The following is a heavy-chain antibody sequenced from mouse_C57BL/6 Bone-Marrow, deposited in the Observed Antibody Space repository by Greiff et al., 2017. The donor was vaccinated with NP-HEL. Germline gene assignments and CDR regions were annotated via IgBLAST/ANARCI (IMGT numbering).Heavy chain of an antibody. CDR2: IRLKSDNYAT. V-gene: IGHV6-3*01. CDR3: TRDPLTYGRGDWFAY. Sequence: EVKVEESGGGLVQPGGSMKLSCVASGFTFSNYWMNWVRQSPEKGLEWVAQIRLKSDNYATHYAESVKGRFTISRDDSKSSVYLQMNNLRAEDTGIYYFTRDPLTYGRGDWFAYWGQGTLVTVSS. CDR1: GFTFSNYW. D-gene: IGHD1-1*01. J-gene: IGHJ3*01.